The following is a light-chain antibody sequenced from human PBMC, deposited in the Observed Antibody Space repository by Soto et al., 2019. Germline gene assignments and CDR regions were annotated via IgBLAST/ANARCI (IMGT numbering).Light chain of an antibody. V-gene: IGLV1-51*01. CDR1: TSNIGKNY. Sequence: QSVLPQPPSGSAAPGQKVTIACSGSTSNIGKNYGSWYQQLTGTAPTLLIYDNNKRTAGIPDRFSDSNSGTSATLDITGLQTGDEAHYYCGTWDSSLSVVVFGGGTTLPVL. CDR3: GTWDSSLSVVV. CDR2: DNN. J-gene: IGLJ2*01.